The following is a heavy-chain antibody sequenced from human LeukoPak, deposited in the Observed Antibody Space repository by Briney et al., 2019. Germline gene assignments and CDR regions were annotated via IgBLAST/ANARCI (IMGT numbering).Heavy chain of an antibody. D-gene: IGHD3-16*02. CDR1: GGSISSYY. J-gene: IGHJ5*02. CDR3: ARDPGGCDYVWGSYRYRSNWFDP. CDR2: IYYSGST. V-gene: IGHV4-59*01. Sequence: SETLSLTCTVSGGSISSYYWSWIRQPPGKELEWIGYIYYSGSTNYNPSLKSRVTISVDTSKNQFSLKLSSVTAADTAVYYCARDPGGCDYVWGSYRYRSNWFDPWGQGTLVTVSS.